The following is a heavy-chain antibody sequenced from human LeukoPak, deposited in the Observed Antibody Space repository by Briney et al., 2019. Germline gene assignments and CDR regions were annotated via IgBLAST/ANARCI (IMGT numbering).Heavy chain of an antibody. J-gene: IGHJ4*02. CDR3: AKEHTYYYDSSGYSYFDY. D-gene: IGHD3-22*01. CDR1: GFTFDDYA. CDR2: ISWNSGSI. V-gene: IGHV3-9*03. Sequence: GGSLRLSCAASGFTFDDYAMHWVRQAPGKGLEWVSGISWNSGSIGYADSVKGRFTISRDSAKNSLYLQMNSLRAEDMALYYCAKEHTYYYDSSGYSYFDYRGQGTLVTVSS.